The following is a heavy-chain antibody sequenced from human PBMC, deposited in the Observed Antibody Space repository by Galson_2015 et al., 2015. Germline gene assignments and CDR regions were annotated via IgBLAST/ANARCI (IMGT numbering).Heavy chain of an antibody. CDR2: INQNGGET. CDR1: GFTFSSYW. V-gene: IGHV3-7*04. CDR3: TRDQRCSRTV. D-gene: IGHD3-10*02. J-gene: IGHJ4*02. Sequence: SLRLSCAASGFTFSSYWMSWVRQAPGKGLEWVATINQNGGETYYADSVKGRFTISRDNAKNSLFLQMDSLRAEDTAVYYCTRDQRCSRTVWGQGTLVTVSS.